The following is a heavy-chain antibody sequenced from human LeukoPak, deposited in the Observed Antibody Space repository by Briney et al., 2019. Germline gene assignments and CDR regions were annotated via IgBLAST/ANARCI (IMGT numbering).Heavy chain of an antibody. CDR3: ARVFVRGVQFAYFDY. V-gene: IGHV1-69*05. CDR1: GGTSSSYA. D-gene: IGHD3-10*01. CDR2: IIPIFGTA. J-gene: IGHJ4*02. Sequence: SVKVSCKASGGTSSSYAISWVRQAPGQGLEWMGGIIPIFGTANYAQKFQGRVTITTDESTSTAYMELSSLRSEDTAVYYCARVFVRGVQFAYFDYWGQGTLVTVSS.